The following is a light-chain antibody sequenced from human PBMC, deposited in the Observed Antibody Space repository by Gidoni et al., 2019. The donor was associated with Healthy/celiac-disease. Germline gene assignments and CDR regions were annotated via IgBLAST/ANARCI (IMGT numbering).Light chain of an antibody. J-gene: IGKJ2*01. CDR1: QRVSSSY. V-gene: IGKV3-20*01. CDR2: GAS. CDR3: QQYGSSPPRYT. Sequence: EIVLTQSPGTLSLSPGERATLSCRSSQRVSSSYLAWYQQKPGQGPRLLIDGASSRAPGIPDRFSGSGSGTDLTLTISRLEPEDFAVYCCQQYGSSPPRYTFGQGTKLEIK.